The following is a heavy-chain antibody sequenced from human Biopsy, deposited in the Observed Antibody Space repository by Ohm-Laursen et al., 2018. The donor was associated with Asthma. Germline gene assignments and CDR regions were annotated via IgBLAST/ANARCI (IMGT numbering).Heavy chain of an antibody. CDR2: INGKSNSI. Sequence: SLRLSCAASGFTFSDYYMSWIRQAPGKGLEWISYINGKSNSIEYADSVKGRFTISRDNAKNSLYLQMNSLGAEDTAVYYCARISGHRGYWGQGTLVTVSS. CDR1: GFTFSDYY. J-gene: IGHJ4*02. D-gene: IGHD5-12*01. CDR3: ARISGHRGY. V-gene: IGHV3-11*04.